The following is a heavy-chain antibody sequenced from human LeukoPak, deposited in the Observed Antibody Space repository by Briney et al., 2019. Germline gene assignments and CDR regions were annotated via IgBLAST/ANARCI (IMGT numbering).Heavy chain of an antibody. D-gene: IGHD6-25*01. CDR3: ASGGHLDV. V-gene: IGHV3-43*01. Sequence: GGSLRLSCAASGFTFDDYTMHWVRQAPGKGLEWVSLISWDGGSTYYADSVKGRFTISRDNTQNSLYLEMISLRAEDTAVYYCASGGHLDVWGKGTTATISS. J-gene: IGHJ6*04. CDR1: GFTFDDYT. CDR2: ISWDGGST.